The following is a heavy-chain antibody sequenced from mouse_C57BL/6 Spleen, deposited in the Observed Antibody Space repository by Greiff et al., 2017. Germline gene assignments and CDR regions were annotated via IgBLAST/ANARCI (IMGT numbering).Heavy chain of an antibody. J-gene: IGHJ4*01. D-gene: IGHD1-1*01. CDR3: ARLNYCSPYAMDY. CDR1: GYTFTSYW. Sequence: VQLQQPGAELVKPGASVKLSCKASGYTFTSYWMQWVKQRPGQGLEWIGEIDPSDSCTNYNQKFKGKATLTVDTSSSTAYIQLSRLTSEDSAVYYCARLNYCSPYAMDYWGQGTSVTVSS. V-gene: IGHV1-50*01. CDR2: IDPSDSCT.